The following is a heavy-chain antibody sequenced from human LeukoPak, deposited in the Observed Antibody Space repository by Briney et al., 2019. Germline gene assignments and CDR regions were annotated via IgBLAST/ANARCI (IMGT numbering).Heavy chain of an antibody. J-gene: IGHJ4*02. Sequence: ASVKVSCKASGGTFSSYAFSWVRQAPGQGLEWMGGIIPIFGTTNYAQRFQGRVTITADESTSTAYMELSSLGSEDTAVYYCARGHYYYGSGSYEPLYLYFDYWGQGTLVTVSS. CDR1: GGTFSSYA. CDR2: IIPIFGTT. CDR3: ARGHYYYGSGSYEPLYLYFDY. D-gene: IGHD3-10*01. V-gene: IGHV1-69*13.